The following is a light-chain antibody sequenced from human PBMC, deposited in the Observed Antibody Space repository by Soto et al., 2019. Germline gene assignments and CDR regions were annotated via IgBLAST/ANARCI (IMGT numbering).Light chain of an antibody. Sequence: QSVLTQPPSVSGAPGQRVTISCTGSSSNIGAGYDVHWYQQFPGTAPKLLIYVNSNRPSGVPDRFSGSKSGTSASLAITGLQAEDEADYYCQSYYSSLSGYVFGTGTKVTVL. J-gene: IGLJ1*01. CDR1: SSNIGAGYD. CDR2: VNS. V-gene: IGLV1-40*01. CDR3: QSYYSSLSGYV.